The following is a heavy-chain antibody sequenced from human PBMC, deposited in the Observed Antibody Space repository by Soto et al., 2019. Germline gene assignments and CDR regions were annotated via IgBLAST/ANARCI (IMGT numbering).Heavy chain of an antibody. CDR2: TKQDESEK. CDR1: GFTFSSYW. CDR3: ARDGSGYSVC. J-gene: IGHJ4*02. Sequence: EVQLVESGGGLVQPGGSLRLSCAGSGFTFSSYWMSWLRQAPGKGLEWVANTKQDESEKYYVDSVKGRFTISRDNARKSLFLQMNSLRVEDTAIYYCARDGSGYSVCWGQGTLVPVSS. V-gene: IGHV3-7*01. D-gene: IGHD3-22*01.